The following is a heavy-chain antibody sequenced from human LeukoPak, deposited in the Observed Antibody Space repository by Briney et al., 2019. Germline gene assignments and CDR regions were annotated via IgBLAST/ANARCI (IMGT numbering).Heavy chain of an antibody. Sequence: SVKVSCKASGCTFSSYAISWVRQAPGQGLEWVAGIIPSFSTAKYAQKVQGRVTITADKSTNTPYMELISLRCEDTAVYYCAGGYSYLDAFDIWGQGTMVTVSS. J-gene: IGHJ3*02. CDR2: IIPSFSTA. CDR1: GCTFSSYA. CDR3: AGGYSYLDAFDI. D-gene: IGHD5-18*01. V-gene: IGHV1-69*06.